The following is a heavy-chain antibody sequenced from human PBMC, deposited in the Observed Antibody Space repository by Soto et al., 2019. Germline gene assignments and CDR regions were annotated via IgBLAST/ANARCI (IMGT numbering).Heavy chain of an antibody. D-gene: IGHD1-7*01. CDR2: IYPTGST. CDR3: ATRDPGTSVDY. V-gene: IGHV4-4*02. CDR1: GGSFTSNNW. J-gene: IGHJ4*02. Sequence: SETLSLTCAVSGGSFTSNNWWTWFRQPPGQGLEWIGEIYPTGSTNYNPSLKSRVNISLDKSEKQFSLKVTSLTAADTAVYYCATRDPGTSVDYWGQGTLVTVSS.